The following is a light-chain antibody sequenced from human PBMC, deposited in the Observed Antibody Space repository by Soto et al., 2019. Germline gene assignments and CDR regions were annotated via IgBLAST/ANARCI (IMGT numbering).Light chain of an antibody. V-gene: IGKV3-20*01. J-gene: IGKJ1*01. CDR2: GAS. CDR1: QSSSSSF. Sequence: EIVFTQSPGILSLSPGERASLSCGASQSSSSSFLAWYQQKPGQAPRLLIYGASSRATGIPDRFSGTGSETDFTLTISGLEPEDFAVYYCQQFRTFGQGTKVDI. CDR3: QQFRT.